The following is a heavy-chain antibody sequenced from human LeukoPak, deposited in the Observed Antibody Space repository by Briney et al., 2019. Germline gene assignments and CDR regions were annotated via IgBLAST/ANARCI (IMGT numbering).Heavy chain of an antibody. CDR2: IIPVLSTA. D-gene: IGHD5-18*01. CDR1: GDTFSRYA. CDR3: ARDCAQLWLSHYYYMDV. V-gene: IGHV1-69*10. J-gene: IGHJ6*03. Sequence: SVKVSCKASGDTFSRYAISWVRQAPGQGLEWMGGIIPVLSTANYAQKLQGRVTMTTDTSTSTAYMELRSLRSDDTAVYYCARDCAQLWLSHYYYMDVWGKGTTVTVSS.